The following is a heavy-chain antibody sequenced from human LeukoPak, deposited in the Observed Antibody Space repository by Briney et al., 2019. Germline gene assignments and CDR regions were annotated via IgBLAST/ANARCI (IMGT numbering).Heavy chain of an antibody. J-gene: IGHJ4*02. CDR3: ARGRRITMIVVALDY. CDR2: INPSGGST. D-gene: IGHD3-22*01. CDR1: GYTFTSYY. V-gene: IGHV1-46*01. Sequence: ASVKVSCKASGYTFTSYYMHWVRQAPGQGLEWMGIINPSGGSTSYAQKFQGRVTMTRDTSTSTVYMELSSLRSEDTAVYYCARGRRITMIVVALDYWGQGTLVTVSS.